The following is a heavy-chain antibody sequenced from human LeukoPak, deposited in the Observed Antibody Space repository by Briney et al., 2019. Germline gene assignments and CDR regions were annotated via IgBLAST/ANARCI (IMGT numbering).Heavy chain of an antibody. CDR1: GFTFSSYS. Sequence: PGGSLRLSCAASGFTFSSYSMNWVRQAPGKGLEWVSYISSSSSVIYYADSVKGRFTISRDNAKNFLYLQMNSLRAEDTALYYCARVSDISVAAYFDYWGQGTLVTVSS. CDR3: ARVSDISVAAYFDY. CDR2: ISSSSSVI. D-gene: IGHD6-19*01. V-gene: IGHV3-48*04. J-gene: IGHJ4*02.